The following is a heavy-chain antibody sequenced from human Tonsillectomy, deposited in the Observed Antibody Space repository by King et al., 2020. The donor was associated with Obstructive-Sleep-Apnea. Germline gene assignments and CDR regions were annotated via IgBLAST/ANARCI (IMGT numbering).Heavy chain of an antibody. J-gene: IGHJ6*02. CDR2: IYHSGST. D-gene: IGHD3-22*01. CDR1: GYSISSGYY. V-gene: IGHV4-38-2*02. Sequence: QLQESGPGLVKPSETLSLTCTVSGYSISSGYYWGWFRQPPGKGLEWIGSIYHSGSTYYNPFLKSRVTISVDTSKNQFSLKLSSVTAADTAVYYCARSYYYDSTRYGMDVWGQGTTVTVSS. CDR3: ARSYYYDSTRYGMDV.